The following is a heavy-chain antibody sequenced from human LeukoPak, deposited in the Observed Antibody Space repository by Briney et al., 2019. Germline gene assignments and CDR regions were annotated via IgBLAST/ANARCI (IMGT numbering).Heavy chain of an antibody. CDR2: INQDGSDK. D-gene: IGHD3-22*01. J-gene: IGHJ4*02. CDR3: ARDYDSSGYSVRFEY. CDR1: GFTFSTYW. Sequence: GGSLRLSCAASGFTFSTYWMSWVRQAPGKGLEWVANINQDGSDKYYVDSVKGRFTITSDNAKNSLYLQMNSLRAEDTAVYYCARDYDSSGYSVRFEYWGQGTLVTVSS. V-gene: IGHV3-7*04.